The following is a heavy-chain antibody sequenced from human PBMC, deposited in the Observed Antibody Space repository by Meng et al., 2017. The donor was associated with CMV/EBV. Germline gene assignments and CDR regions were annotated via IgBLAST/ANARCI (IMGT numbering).Heavy chain of an antibody. J-gene: IGHJ6*02. CDR1: GFTFSDYY. CDR3: ARGPPGNYIYYYYGMDV. V-gene: IGHV3-11*04. Sequence: GGSLRLSCAASGFTFSDYYMSWIRPAPGKGLEWVSYISSSGSTIYYADSVKGRFTISRDNAKNSLYLQMNSLRAEDTAVYYCARGPPGNYIYYYYGMDVWGQGTTVTVSS. D-gene: IGHD4-11*01. CDR2: ISSSGSTI.